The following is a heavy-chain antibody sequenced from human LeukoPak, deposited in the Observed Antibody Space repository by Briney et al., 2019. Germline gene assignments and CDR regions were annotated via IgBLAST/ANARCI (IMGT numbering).Heavy chain of an antibody. CDR1: GGSFSEYY. Sequence: PSETLSLTCGVSGGSFSEYYWSWIRQSPGKGLEWIGEINDSEGTNYNPSFKSRVTISVDTSNNQFSLNLTSVTAADTAIYYCARGSGGEGGTVFYYYFLGVWGEGTTVTVSS. D-gene: IGHD3-16*01. CDR3: ARGSGGEGGTVFYYYFLGV. V-gene: IGHV4-34*01. CDR2: INDSEGT. J-gene: IGHJ6*03.